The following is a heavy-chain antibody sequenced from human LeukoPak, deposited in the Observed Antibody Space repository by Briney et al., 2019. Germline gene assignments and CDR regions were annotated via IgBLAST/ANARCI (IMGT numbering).Heavy chain of an antibody. Sequence: AGGSLRLSCAASGFTFSSYGMHWVRQAPGKGLEWVAFIRYDGSNKHYADSVKGRFTISRDNSKNTLYLQMNSLRAEDTAVYYCAKPIDGWWELPSFDIWGQGTMVTVSS. J-gene: IGHJ3*02. CDR1: GFTFSSYG. CDR3: AKPIDGWWELPSFDI. CDR2: IRYDGSNK. V-gene: IGHV3-30*02. D-gene: IGHD1-26*01.